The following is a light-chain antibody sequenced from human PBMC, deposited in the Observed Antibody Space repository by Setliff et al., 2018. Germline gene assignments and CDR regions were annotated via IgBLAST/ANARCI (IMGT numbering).Light chain of an antibody. V-gene: IGLV2-14*03. Sequence: LTQPASVSGSPGQSITISCSGTSNDVGSYDLVSWYQQHPGKAPKLIIYGVSDRPSGVSNRFSGSKSGNTASLAISGLQTEDEADYYCNAYTSGSTYVFGTGTKVTVL. CDR3: NAYTSGSTYV. CDR1: SNDVGSYDL. CDR2: GVS. J-gene: IGLJ1*01.